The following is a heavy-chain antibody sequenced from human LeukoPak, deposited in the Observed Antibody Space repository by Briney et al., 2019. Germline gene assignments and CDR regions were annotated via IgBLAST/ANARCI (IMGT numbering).Heavy chain of an antibody. CDR1: GFTFTDAW. Sequence: PGGSLRLSCAGSGFTFTDAWMSWVRQAPGKGLEWVGRIERKTDGGTTDYAAPVKGRFSISRDDSKTSLYLQMNNLQTEDTAVYYCTTDTRRVVVPKWGQGTLVTVSS. V-gene: IGHV3-15*04. CDR2: IERKTDGGTT. CDR3: TTDTRRVVVPK. D-gene: IGHD2-15*01. J-gene: IGHJ4*02.